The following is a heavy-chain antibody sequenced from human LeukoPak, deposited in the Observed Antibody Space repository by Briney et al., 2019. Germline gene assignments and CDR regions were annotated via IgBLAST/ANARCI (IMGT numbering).Heavy chain of an antibody. V-gene: IGHV3-23*01. J-gene: IGHJ4*02. CDR1: GFTFSSYA. CDR3: ASCSSTSCYAHYFDY. D-gene: IGHD2-2*01. Sequence: PGGSLRLSCAASGFTFSSYAMSWVRQAPGKGLEWVTAISGSGGSTYYADSVKGRFTISRDNSKNTLYLQMNSLRAEDTAVYYCASCSSTSCYAHYFDYWGQGTLVTVSS. CDR2: ISGSGGST.